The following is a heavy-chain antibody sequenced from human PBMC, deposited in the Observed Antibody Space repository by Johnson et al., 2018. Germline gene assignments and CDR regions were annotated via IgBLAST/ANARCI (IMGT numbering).Heavy chain of an antibody. J-gene: IGHJ6*02. CDR1: GFTCSSCW. CDR2: IKQEGSEI. V-gene: IGHV3-7*01. CDR3: ARGHIGYNYGMDV. Sequence: EVQLLESGGGLVQPGGSLRLSCAASGFTCSSCWMSWVRHTPGKGLDWVANIKQEGSEIYYVAYVKGRFTISRDNAKNPLYLQMPSLRAEDTAEYYCARGHIGYNYGMDVWGQGTTVTVSS. D-gene: IGHD2-21*01.